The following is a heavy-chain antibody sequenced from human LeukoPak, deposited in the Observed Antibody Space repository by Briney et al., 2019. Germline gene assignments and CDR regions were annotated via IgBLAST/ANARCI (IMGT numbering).Heavy chain of an antibody. D-gene: IGHD1-26*01. J-gene: IGHJ4*02. V-gene: IGHV1-2*02. CDR2: INPSSGGT. CDR1: GYTFTGNY. Sequence: ASVKVSCKASGYTFTGNYIHWVRQAPGQGLEWMGLINPSSGGTNYAQEFQGRVAMTRDTSISTAYMELSRLRSDDTAVYYCARDLSGSYDYWGQGILVTVSS. CDR3: ARDLSGSYDY.